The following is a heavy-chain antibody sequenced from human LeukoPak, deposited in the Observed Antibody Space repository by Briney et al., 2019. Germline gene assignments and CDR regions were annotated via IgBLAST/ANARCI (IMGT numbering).Heavy chain of an antibody. CDR3: ARVYGDHGEGYFQH. Sequence: SETLSLTCTVSGGSISSGSYYWSWIRQPAGKGLEWIGRIYTSGSTNYNPSLKSRVTISVGTSKNQFSLKLSSVTAADTAVYYCARVYGDHGEGYFQHWGQGTLVTVSS. D-gene: IGHD4-17*01. CDR2: IYTSGST. J-gene: IGHJ1*01. V-gene: IGHV4-61*02. CDR1: GGSISSGSYY.